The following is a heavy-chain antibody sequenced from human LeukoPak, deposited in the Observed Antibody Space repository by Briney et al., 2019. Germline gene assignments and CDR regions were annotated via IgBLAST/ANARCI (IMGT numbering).Heavy chain of an antibody. CDR1: GGSFSGYH. CDR2: INHSGST. V-gene: IGHV4-34*01. CDR3: ARGLGYDNSGPADY. J-gene: IGHJ4*02. Sequence: SETLSLTCAVYGGSFSGYHWSWIRQPPGKGLEWIGEINHSGSTNYNPSLKSRVSISVDTSKKQFSLKLSSVTAGDTAVYYCARGLGYDNSGPADYWGQGTLVTVSS. D-gene: IGHD3-22*01.